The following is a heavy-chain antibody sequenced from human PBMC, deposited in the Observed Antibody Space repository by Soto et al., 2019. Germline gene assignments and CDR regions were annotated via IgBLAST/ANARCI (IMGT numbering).Heavy chain of an antibody. Sequence: NPSETLSLTCAVYGGSFSGYYWSWIRQPPGKGLEWIGEINHSGSTNYNPSLKSRVTISVDTSKNQFSLKLSSVTAVDTAVYYCARGQLLPDYWGQGTLVTVSS. D-gene: IGHD2-15*01. J-gene: IGHJ4*02. V-gene: IGHV4-34*01. CDR2: INHSGST. CDR3: ARGQLLPDY. CDR1: GGSFSGYY.